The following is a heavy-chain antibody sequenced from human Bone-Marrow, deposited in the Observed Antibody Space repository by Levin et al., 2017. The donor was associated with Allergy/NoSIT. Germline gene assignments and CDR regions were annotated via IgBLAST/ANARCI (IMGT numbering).Heavy chain of an antibody. CDR2: VYHTGGT. V-gene: IGHV4-59*11. Sequence: PSETLSLTCAVSGASFSRHYWSWLRQPPGNALEWIGYVYHTGGTNYNPSLKSRVTISLDTSKNQFSLNLRSVTAADTAVYFCARLRGYDYSYSGLDVWGQGTAVVVSS. D-gene: IGHD5-12*01. CDR1: GASFSRHY. CDR3: ARLRGYDYSYSGLDV. J-gene: IGHJ6*02.